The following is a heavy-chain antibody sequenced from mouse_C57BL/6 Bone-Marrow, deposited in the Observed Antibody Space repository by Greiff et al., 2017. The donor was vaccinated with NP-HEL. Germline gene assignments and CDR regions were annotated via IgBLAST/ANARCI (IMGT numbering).Heavy chain of an antibody. J-gene: IGHJ4*01. CDR1: GYTFTDYY. V-gene: IGHV1-75*01. D-gene: IGHD1-1*01. CDR3: ARERLYGRSPLDYAMED. CDR2: IFPESGST. Sequence: VQLQQSGPELVKPGASVKISCKASGYTFTDYYINWVKQRPGQGLEWIGWIFPESGSTYYNEKFKGKATLTVDQSSSTAYMLLSSLTSEDCAVYCCARERLYGRSPLDYAMEDWGKGTSVTVSS.